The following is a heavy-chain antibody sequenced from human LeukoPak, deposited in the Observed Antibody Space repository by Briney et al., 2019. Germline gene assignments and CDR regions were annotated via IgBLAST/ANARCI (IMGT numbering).Heavy chain of an antibody. CDR1: GFSLSTSGVG. CDR2: IYWNDDK. V-gene: IGHV2-5*01. Sequence: SGPTLVKPTQTLTLTCTFSGFSLSTSGVGVGWIRQPPGKALEWLALIYWNDDKRYSPSLKSRLTITKDTSKNQVVLTMTNMDPVDTATYYCAHRPGYCSSTSCLDYWGQETLVTVSS. D-gene: IGHD2-2*01. J-gene: IGHJ4*02. CDR3: AHRPGYCSSTSCLDY.